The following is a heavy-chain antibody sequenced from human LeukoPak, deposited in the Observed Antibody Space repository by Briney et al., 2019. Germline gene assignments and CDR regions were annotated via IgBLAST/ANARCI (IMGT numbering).Heavy chain of an antibody. CDR2: INGDGSTI. CDR3: AKGGGYEAQYYYYYLDV. V-gene: IGHV3-74*01. D-gene: IGHD5-12*01. J-gene: IGHJ6*03. CDR1: GFTFNGHW. Sequence: GGSLRLSCEASGFTFNGHWMHWVRQAPGRGLVWVSLINGDGSTISYADSVKGRFTISRDNAKNRLYLQMNSLGAEDTAVYYCAKGGGYEAQYYYYYLDVWGKGTTVTISS.